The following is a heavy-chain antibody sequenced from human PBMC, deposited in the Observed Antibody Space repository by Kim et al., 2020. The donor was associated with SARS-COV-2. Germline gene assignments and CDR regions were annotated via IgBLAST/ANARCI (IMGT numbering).Heavy chain of an antibody. D-gene: IGHD2-2*01. V-gene: IGHV3-49*03. CDR3: TRVGSCSTKSCYSDC. J-gene: IGHJ4*02. CDR2: IRSKTYGGTT. Sequence: GGSLRLSCIVSGFIFGDYSMSWFRQAPGEGLEWVGFIRSKTYGGTTEYAASVKGRFSISRDDSKSIAYLQMNSLKTEDTAVYYCTRVGSCSTKSCYSDCWGQGTLVTVSS. CDR1: GFIFGDYS.